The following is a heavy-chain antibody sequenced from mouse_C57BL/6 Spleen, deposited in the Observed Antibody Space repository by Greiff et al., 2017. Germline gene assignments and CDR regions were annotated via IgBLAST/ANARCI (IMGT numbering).Heavy chain of an antibody. CDR1: GFTFSDYY. CDR2: INYDGSST. V-gene: IGHV5-16*01. CDR3: ARDDYHYAMDY. J-gene: IGHJ4*01. Sequence: EVKLVESEGGLVQPGSSMKLSCTASGFTFSDYYMAWVRQVPEKGLEWVANINYDGSSTYYLDSLKSRFIISRDNAKNILYLQMSSLKSEDTATYYCARDDYHYAMDYWGQGTSVTVSS. D-gene: IGHD2-4*01.